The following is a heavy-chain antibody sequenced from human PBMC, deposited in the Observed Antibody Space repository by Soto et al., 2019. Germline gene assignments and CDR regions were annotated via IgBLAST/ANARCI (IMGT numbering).Heavy chain of an antibody. CDR1: GYTFTSYD. Sequence: ASVKVSCKASGYTFTSYDINWVRQATGQGLEWMGWMNPNSGNTGYAQKFQGRVTMTRNTSISTAYMELSSLRSEDTAVYYCASATYDFWSGYYSRLWYFDLWGRGTLVTVPQ. D-gene: IGHD3-3*01. CDR2: MNPNSGNT. V-gene: IGHV1-8*01. J-gene: IGHJ2*01. CDR3: ASATYDFWSGYYSRLWYFDL.